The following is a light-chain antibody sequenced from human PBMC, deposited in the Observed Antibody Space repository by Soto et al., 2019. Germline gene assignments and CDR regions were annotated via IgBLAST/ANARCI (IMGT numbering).Light chain of an antibody. CDR1: QSISSY. CDR3: QQSYNPRT. CDR2: AAS. V-gene: IGKV1-39*01. Sequence: DIQITQSPSSLSASVGDRVTITCRASQSISSYLNWYQQKPGKAPKLLIYAASSLQSGDPSRFGGSGSRTDFTLTISSLQPEYFATYYYQQSYNPRTFGQGTQVDIK. J-gene: IGKJ1*01.